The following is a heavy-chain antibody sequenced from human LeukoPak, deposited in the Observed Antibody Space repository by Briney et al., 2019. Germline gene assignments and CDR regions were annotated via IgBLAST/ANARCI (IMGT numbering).Heavy chain of an antibody. CDR1: GFTFDDYA. V-gene: IGHV3-9*01. Sequence: PGRSLRLSCAISGFTFDDYALHWVRQTPGKGLEWVSGISWNSNSIDYADSVKGRFTISRDNAKNSLYLQMNSLRAEDTALYYCATSTAAAGTDWGQGTLVTVSS. D-gene: IGHD6-13*01. CDR3: ATSTAAAGTD. CDR2: ISWNSNSI. J-gene: IGHJ4*02.